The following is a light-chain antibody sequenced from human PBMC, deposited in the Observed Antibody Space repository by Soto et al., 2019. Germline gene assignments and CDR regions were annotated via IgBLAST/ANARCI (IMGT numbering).Light chain of an antibody. CDR1: QSISRN. CDR2: AAS. CDR3: QQRHNTHLT. V-gene: IGKV1-39*01. J-gene: IGKJ5*01. Sequence: DIQMTPTPSSLSASVGDRVTITCRASQSISRNLNWYQEQAGKAPKLLMYAASRLLSGGPSRFFSSGSGTKLSLTIISLQPEDFAAYYYQQRHNTHLTFGGGTQLEIK.